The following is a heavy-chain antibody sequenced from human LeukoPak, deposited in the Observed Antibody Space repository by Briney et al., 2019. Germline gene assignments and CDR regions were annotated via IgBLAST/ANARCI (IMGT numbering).Heavy chain of an antibody. CDR2: IIPIFGTA. CDR3: ARGHMVRGVISPYGMDV. CDR1: GGTFSSYA. V-gene: IGHV1-69*06. J-gene: IGHJ6*04. Sequence: ASVKLSCKASGGTFSSYAISWVRQAPGQALEWMGGIIPIFGTANYAQKFQGRVTITADKSTSTAYMELSSLRSEDTAVYYCARGHMVRGVISPYGMDVWGKGTTVTVSS. D-gene: IGHD3-10*01.